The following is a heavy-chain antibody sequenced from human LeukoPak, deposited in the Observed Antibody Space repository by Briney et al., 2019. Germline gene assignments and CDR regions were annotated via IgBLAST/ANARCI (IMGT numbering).Heavy chain of an antibody. D-gene: IGHD6-19*01. CDR1: GSTISGYY. CDR2: ISSDGTSR. Sequence: PGRSLRLSCAVSGSTISGYYMHWVRHAPGKGLVWVSRISSDGTSRTYADSVQGRFSISRDNAKNMLYLQMNSLRVEDTAMYYCLMYTSGWDWGQGTLVTVSS. V-gene: IGHV3-74*01. CDR3: LMYTSGWD. J-gene: IGHJ4*02.